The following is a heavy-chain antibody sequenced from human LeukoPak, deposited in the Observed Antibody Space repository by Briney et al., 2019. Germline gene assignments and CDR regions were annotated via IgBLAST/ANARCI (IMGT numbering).Heavy chain of an antibody. V-gene: IGHV3-23*01. CDR3: TKWPEGAMDYFDY. CDR2: ISGDGTRA. J-gene: IGHJ4*02. Sequence: GGSLRLSCAASGFSFSSYAMTWARQAPVKGLEWVSAISGDGTRAYYADSVKGRFTISRDNSKNTLYLEMSSLRVEDTAIYYCTKWPEGAMDYFDYWGQGTLVTVSS. CDR1: GFSFSSYA. D-gene: IGHD3-16*01.